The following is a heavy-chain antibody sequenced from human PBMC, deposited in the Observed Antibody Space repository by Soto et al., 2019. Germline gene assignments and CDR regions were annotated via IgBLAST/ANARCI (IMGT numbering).Heavy chain of an antibody. D-gene: IGHD3-22*01. V-gene: IGHV4-59*01. CDR2: IFYSGST. Sequence: LSLTCTVSGGSISGYYWTWIRQPPGKGLEWIGYIFYSGSTKYNPSLRSRVTISLDTSNNQFSLNLSSVTAADTAMYFCARGEYDSSIGGYFDSWAREPWSPSP. CDR1: GGSISGYY. CDR3: ARGEYDSSIGGYFDS. J-gene: IGHJ4*02.